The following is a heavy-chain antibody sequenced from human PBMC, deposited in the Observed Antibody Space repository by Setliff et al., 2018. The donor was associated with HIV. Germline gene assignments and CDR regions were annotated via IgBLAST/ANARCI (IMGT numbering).Heavy chain of an antibody. J-gene: IGHJ4*02. CDR1: GGSSSGYY. D-gene: IGHD5-12*01. CDR3: VRLYSPPRGFDF. CDR2: INHSGST. Sequence: PSETLSLTCAVYGGSSSGYYWSWIRQPPGKGLEWIGEINHSGSTKYNPSLKSRVTMSLDMSKNQFSLKLRSVTAADAAVYYCVRLYSPPRGFDFWGQGTMVTVSS. V-gene: IGHV4-34*01.